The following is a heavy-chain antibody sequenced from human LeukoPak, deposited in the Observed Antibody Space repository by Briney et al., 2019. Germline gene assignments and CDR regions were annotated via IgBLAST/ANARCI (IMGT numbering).Heavy chain of an antibody. CDR2: IGTAGDT. Sequence: GGSLRLSCAASGFTFSSYDMHWVRQAPGKVWEGVSAIGTAGDTYYPGSVKGRFTISRENAKNSLYLQMNSLRAGDTAVYYCARPGIAAAGEPYFDYWGQGTLVTVSS. J-gene: IGHJ4*02. CDR3: ARPGIAAAGEPYFDY. D-gene: IGHD6-13*01. CDR1: GFTFSSYD. V-gene: IGHV3-13*01.